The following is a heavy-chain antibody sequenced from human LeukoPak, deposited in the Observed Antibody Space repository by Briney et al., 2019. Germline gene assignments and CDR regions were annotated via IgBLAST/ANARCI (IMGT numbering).Heavy chain of an antibody. CDR2: SSSAGST. CDR1: GFTFYKNG. CDR3: TKETSTGDLVIWFDS. V-gene: IGHV3-23*01. Sequence: GGSLRLSCAASGFTFYKNGMSWVRQAPGKGLELVASSSAGSTYYADSVEGRFTISRDNFKDTLYLEMNSLRAEDTATYYCTKETSTGDLVIWFDSWGQGTPVTVSS. D-gene: IGHD2-2*01. J-gene: IGHJ5*01.